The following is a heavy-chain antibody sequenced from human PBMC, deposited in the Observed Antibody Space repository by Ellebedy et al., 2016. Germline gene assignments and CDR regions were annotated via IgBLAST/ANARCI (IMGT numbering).Heavy chain of an antibody. D-gene: IGHD1-26*01. J-gene: IGHJ4*02. CDR1: GFTFSSSV. CDR3: AKSGSRGGQYYFDY. V-gene: IGHV3-23*01. Sequence: GGSLRLSCAASGFTFSSSVMSWVRQAPGKGLEWVSSISDSGESTWYTDSVKGRLTISRDNSKNTLYLQMNSLRAEDTAVYYCAKSGSRGGQYYFDYWGQGTLVTVSS. CDR2: ISDSGEST.